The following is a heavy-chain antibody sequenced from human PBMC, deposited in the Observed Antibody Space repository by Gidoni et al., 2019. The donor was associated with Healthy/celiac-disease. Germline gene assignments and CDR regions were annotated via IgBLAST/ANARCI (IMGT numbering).Heavy chain of an antibody. Sequence: QVQLQESGPGLVKPSQTLSLTCTVSGGSISSGSYYWSWIRQPAGKGLEWIGRIYTSGSTNYNPSLKSRVTISVDTSKNQFSLKLSSVTAADTAVYYCASHLPGYFAWFDPWGQGTLVTVSS. CDR1: GGSISSGSYY. D-gene: IGHD3-9*01. CDR3: ASHLPGYFAWFDP. V-gene: IGHV4-61*02. J-gene: IGHJ5*02. CDR2: IYTSGST.